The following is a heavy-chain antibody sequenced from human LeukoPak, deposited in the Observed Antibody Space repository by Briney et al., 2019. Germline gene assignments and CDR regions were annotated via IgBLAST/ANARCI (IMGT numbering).Heavy chain of an antibody. J-gene: IGHJ4*02. V-gene: IGHV3-23*01. D-gene: IGHD3-22*01. CDR3: AKESLVVIESYYDN. Sequence: GGSLRLSCVVSGFTFSDFAMSWVRRAPGKGLEWVSAITGSGETKYYADSVKGRFTMSRDNSKNTLYLQMNSLRDEDTAEYFCAKESLVVIESYYDNWGQGTLVTVSS. CDR1: GFTFSDFA. CDR2: ITGSGETK.